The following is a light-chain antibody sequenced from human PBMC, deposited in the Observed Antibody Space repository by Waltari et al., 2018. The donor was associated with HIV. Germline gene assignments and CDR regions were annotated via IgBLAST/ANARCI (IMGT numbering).Light chain of an antibody. V-gene: IGLV2-23*01. CDR1: SSAVGGYSL. Sequence: QSALTQPASVSGSPGQSITISCIGTSSAVGGYSLVSWYQHHPGKAPQLLIFEDTERPSGVSNRFSASKSGTTASLTISGLLAEDAADYYCCSYGGFTTYVFGSGTKVTVL. CDR2: EDT. CDR3: CSYGGFTTYV. J-gene: IGLJ1*01.